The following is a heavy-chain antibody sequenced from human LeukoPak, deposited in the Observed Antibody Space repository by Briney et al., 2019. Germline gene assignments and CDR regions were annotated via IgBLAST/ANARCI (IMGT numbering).Heavy chain of an antibody. Sequence: GGSLRLSCAASGFSFSSYEMNWVRQAPGKGLEWVSAISGSGGSTYYADSVKGRFTISRDNSKNTLYLQMNSLRAEDTAVYYCAKDRLWFGELLPLADYWGQGTLVTVSS. D-gene: IGHD3-10*01. V-gene: IGHV3-23*01. CDR3: AKDRLWFGELLPLADY. CDR1: GFSFSSYE. CDR2: ISGSGGST. J-gene: IGHJ4*02.